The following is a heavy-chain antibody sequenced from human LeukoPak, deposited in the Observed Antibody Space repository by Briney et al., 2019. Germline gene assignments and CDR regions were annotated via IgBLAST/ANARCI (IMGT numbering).Heavy chain of an antibody. CDR2: IYHTGST. J-gene: IGHJ4*02. Sequence: SETLSLTCTISGGSVSDYYWSWIRQSPGKGLEWIGDIYHTGSTSYSPSLKSRVTISADTSQNQFSLKLSSVTAADTAVYYCASRKLGNDYWGQGTLVTVSS. CDR3: ASRKLGNDY. D-gene: IGHD7-27*01. CDR1: GGSVSDYY. V-gene: IGHV4-59*02.